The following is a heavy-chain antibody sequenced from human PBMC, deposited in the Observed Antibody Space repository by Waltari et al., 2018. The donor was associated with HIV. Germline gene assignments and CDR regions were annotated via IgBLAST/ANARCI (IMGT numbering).Heavy chain of an antibody. CDR1: HASLSGNY. CDR2: VEHSGNT. D-gene: IGHD2-15*01. V-gene: IGHV4-34*01. Sequence: QVQLQQWAAGLLKPSETLSLTCAVYHASLSGNYWSWIRQPPGKGPEWIGQVEHSGNTKYKASLNSRVTISVDTSKNQFALKMKAVTAADTAFYYCTRAWAEGGPQGNWGQGALVTVSS. J-gene: IGHJ4*02. CDR3: TRAWAEGGPQGN.